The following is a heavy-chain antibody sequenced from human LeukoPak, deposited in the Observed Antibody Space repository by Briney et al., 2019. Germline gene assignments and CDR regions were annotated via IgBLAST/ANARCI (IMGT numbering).Heavy chain of an antibody. CDR1: GFSFSSYA. CDR2: MSGSGDAT. V-gene: IGHV3-23*01. CDR3: AKETKYSFGYGFDY. D-gene: IGHD5-18*01. Sequence: GGSLRPSCAASGFSFSSYAMSWVRQGPGKGLEWVSAMSGSGDATYHADSVKGRFTISRDNSKNTLYVQMNSLRAEDTAIYYCAKETKYSFGYGFDYWGQGSQVTVSS. J-gene: IGHJ4*02.